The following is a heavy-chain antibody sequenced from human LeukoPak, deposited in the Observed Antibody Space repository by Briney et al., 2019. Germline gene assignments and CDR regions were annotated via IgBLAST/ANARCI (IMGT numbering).Heavy chain of an antibody. CDR2: ISSSSAYI. CDR3: ARLSGSYWPAGY. Sequence: GGSLRLSCAASGFTFTIYSMNWVRQAPGKGLEWVSSISSSSAYIYYADSVKGRFTISRDNAMNSLYLQMNSLRAEDTAVYYCARLSGSYWPAGYWGQGTLVTVSS. V-gene: IGHV3-21*01. J-gene: IGHJ4*02. D-gene: IGHD1-26*01. CDR1: GFTFTIYS.